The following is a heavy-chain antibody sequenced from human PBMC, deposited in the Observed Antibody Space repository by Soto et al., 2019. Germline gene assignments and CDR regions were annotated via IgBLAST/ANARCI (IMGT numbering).Heavy chain of an antibody. CDR3: AKDATKGTLFDY. V-gene: IGHV3-30*18. Sequence: QPGGSLRLSCAASGFTFSSYGMHRVRQAPGKGLEWVAVISYDGSNKYYADSVKGRFTISRDNSKNTLYLQMNSLRAEDTAVYYCAKDATKGTLFDYWGQGTLVTVSS. J-gene: IGHJ4*02. CDR2: ISYDGSNK. CDR1: GFTFSSYG.